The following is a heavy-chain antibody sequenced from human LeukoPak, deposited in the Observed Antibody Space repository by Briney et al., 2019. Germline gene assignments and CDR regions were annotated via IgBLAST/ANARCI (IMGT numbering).Heavy chain of an antibody. J-gene: IGHJ4*02. Sequence: ASVKVSCKASGYTFTRYYMHWVRQAPGQGLEWMGRIKPNSGGTNYAQKFQGRVTMTRDTSISPAYMGLSRRGSDDTAVYYCARGVDSSSLFYWGQGTLVSVSS. CDR1: GYTFTRYY. V-gene: IGHV1-2*06. D-gene: IGHD6-13*01. CDR2: IKPNSGGT. CDR3: ARGVDSSSLFY.